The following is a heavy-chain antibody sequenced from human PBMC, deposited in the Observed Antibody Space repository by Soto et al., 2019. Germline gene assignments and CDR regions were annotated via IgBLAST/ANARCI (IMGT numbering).Heavy chain of an antibody. D-gene: IGHD1-26*01. CDR1: GFTFSSYA. V-gene: IGHV3-23*01. CDR2: ISGSGGST. J-gene: IGHJ3*02. CDR3: ARRVGAYAFDI. Sequence: GGSLRLSCAASGFTFSSYAVSWGRQAPGKGLEWVSAISGSGGSTYYADSVKGRFPISRDNSKNTLYLQMNSLRAEATAVYYCARRVGAYAFDIWGQGTMVTVS.